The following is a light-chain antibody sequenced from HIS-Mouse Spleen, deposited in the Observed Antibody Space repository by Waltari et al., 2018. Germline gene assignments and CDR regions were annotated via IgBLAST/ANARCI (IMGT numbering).Light chain of an antibody. CDR2: DDS. Sequence: SYVLTQPPSVSVAPGKTARLIRGGNHIGSKSVHWSQQKPGQAPVLVVYDDSDRPSGIPERFSGSNSGNTATLTISRVEAGDEADYYCQVWDSSSDHVVFGGGTKLTVL. V-gene: IGLV3-21*03. CDR3: QVWDSSSDHVV. J-gene: IGLJ2*01. CDR1: HIGSKS.